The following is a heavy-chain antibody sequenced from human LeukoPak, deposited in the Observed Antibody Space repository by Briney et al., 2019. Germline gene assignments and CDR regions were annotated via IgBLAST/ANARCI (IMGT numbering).Heavy chain of an antibody. CDR3: ATYGITIFGVAFYY. V-gene: IGHV1-69-2*01. J-gene: IGHJ4*02. CDR1: GYTFTDYY. CDR2: VDPEDGET. D-gene: IGHD3-3*01. Sequence: ASVKVSCKVSGYTFTDYYMHWVQQAPGKGLEWMGLVDPEDGETIYAEKFQGRVTITADTSTDTAYMELSSLRSEDTAVYYCATYGITIFGVAFYYWGQGTLVTVSS.